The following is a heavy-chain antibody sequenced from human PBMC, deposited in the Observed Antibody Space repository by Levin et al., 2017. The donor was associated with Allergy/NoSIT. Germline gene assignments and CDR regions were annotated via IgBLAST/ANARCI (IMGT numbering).Heavy chain of an antibody. J-gene: IGHJ4*02. CDR2: IYPDDSDT. V-gene: IGHV5-51*01. D-gene: IGHD6-13*01. CDR3: ARHDGIAAADK. CDR1: GYRFTTYW. Sequence: KVSCQGSGYRFTTYWIGWVRQMPGKGLEWMGIIYPDDSDTRYSPSFQGQVTISVDKSFSTAYLQWSSLKASDSAMYYCARHDGIAAADKWGQGTLVTVSS.